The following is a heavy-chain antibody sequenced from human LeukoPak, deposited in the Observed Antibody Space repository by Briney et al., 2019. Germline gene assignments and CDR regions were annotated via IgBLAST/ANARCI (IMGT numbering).Heavy chain of an antibody. V-gene: IGHV1-3*01. D-gene: IGHD5-18*01. CDR1: GYTFTSYA. Sequence: GASVTVSCKASGYTFTSYAMHWVRQAPGQRLEWMGWINAGNGNTKYSQKFQGRVTITRDTSASTAYMELSSLRSEDTAVYYCARSGGYSYGYGGIDYWGQGTLVTVSS. CDR3: ARSGGYSYGYGGIDY. CDR2: INAGNGNT. J-gene: IGHJ4*02.